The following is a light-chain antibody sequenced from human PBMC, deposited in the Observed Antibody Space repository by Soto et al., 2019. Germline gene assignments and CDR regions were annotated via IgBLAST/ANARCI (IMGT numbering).Light chain of an antibody. CDR2: SNN. V-gene: IGLV1-44*01. CDR1: SSNIGSNT. Sequence: QSVLTQPPSASGTPGQRVTISCSGSSSNIGSNTVNWYQHLPGTAPKLLIFSNNQRPSGLPDRFSGSKSGTSASLAISGLQSEDEADYYCAAWYDSLNGVVFGGGTKLTVL. CDR3: AAWYDSLNGVV. J-gene: IGLJ2*01.